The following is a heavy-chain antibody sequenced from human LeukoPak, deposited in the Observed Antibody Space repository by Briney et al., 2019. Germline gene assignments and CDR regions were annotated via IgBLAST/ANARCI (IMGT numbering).Heavy chain of an antibody. Sequence: GGSLRLSCAASGFTFSSAWMSWVRQAPGQGLEWLGRIKTKTDGGTTDYAAPVKGRFTISRDDSKGTLYLQMNSLKSDDTAVYYCANIFGGNSHRSDYWGQGTLVTVSS. CDR1: GFTFSSAW. CDR3: ANIFGGNSHRSDY. J-gene: IGHJ4*02. D-gene: IGHD4-23*01. CDR2: IKTKTDGGTT. V-gene: IGHV3-15*05.